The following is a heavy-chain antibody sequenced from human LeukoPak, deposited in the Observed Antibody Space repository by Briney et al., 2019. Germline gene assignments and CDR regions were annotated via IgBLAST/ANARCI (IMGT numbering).Heavy chain of an antibody. J-gene: IGHJ4*02. D-gene: IGHD3-3*01. Sequence: ASVKVSCKASGYTFTDYYMHWARQAPGQGLEWMGWINPNSGGTNYAQKFQGRVTMTRDTSISTAYMELSRLRSDDTAVYYCATVHHRYYDFWSGYYTTNYWGQGTLVTVSS. CDR1: GYTFTDYY. CDR2: INPNSGGT. V-gene: IGHV1-2*02. CDR3: ATVHHRYYDFWSGYYTTNY.